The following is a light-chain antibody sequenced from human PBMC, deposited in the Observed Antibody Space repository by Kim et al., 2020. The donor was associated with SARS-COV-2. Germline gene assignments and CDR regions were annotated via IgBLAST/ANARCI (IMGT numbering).Light chain of an antibody. V-gene: IGKV1-39*01. CDR1: QTISTY. Sequence: DIQMTQSPSSLPASVGDSVTITCRASQTISTYLNWYQQKPGEAPKLLIYAASSLQSGVPSRFSGGGSGTDFTLSISSLQPEDFATYYCQQSYTTPYTFGQGTKLEI. CDR2: AAS. CDR3: QQSYTTPYT. J-gene: IGKJ2*01.